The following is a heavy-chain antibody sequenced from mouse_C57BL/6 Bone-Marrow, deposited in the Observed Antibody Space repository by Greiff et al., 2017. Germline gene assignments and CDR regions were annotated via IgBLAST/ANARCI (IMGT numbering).Heavy chain of an antibody. J-gene: IGHJ1*03. CDR2: IRSKSNNYAT. CDR1: GFSFNTYA. D-gene: IGHD2-5*01. V-gene: IGHV10-1*01. Sequence: VQLKESGGGLVQPKGSLKLSCAASGFSFNTYAMNWVRQAPGKGWEWVARIRSKSNNYATYYADSVKDRFTISRDDSESMLYLQMNNVKTEDTAMYYCVRSYYSNYDWYFDVWGTGTTVTVSS. CDR3: VRSYYSNYDWYFDV.